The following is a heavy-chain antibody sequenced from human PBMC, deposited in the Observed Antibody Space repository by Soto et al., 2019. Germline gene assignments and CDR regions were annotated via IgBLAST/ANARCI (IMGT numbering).Heavy chain of an antibody. D-gene: IGHD3-3*01. CDR1: GGSFDGYY. CDR2: IHHSGRT. CDR3: ARGVDSWSGYLF. J-gene: IGHJ4*02. Sequence: ESLSLTCALYGGSFDGYYWSWVRQSPGKGLEWIGEIHHSGRTKYNPSLKSRVSLSVDTSTKHFSLRLTSVTAADRGVYYCARGVDSWSGYLFWGQGTPVTVSS. V-gene: IGHV4-34*01.